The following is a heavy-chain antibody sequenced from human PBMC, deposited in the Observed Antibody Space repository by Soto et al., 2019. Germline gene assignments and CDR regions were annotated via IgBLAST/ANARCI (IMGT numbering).Heavy chain of an antibody. CDR2: IYYSGST. J-gene: IGHJ4*02. CDR3: ATDYYGSGSYYGY. V-gene: IGHV4-39*01. Sequence: SEILSLTCTVSGGSISSSSYYWGWIRQPPGKGLEWIGSIYYSGSTYYNPSLKSRVTISVDTSKNQFSLKLSSVTAADTAVYYCATDYYGSGSYYGYWGQGTLVTVSS. CDR1: GGSISSSSYY. D-gene: IGHD3-10*01.